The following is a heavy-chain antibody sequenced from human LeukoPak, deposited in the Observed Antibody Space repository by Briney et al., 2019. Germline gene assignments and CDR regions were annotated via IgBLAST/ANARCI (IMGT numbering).Heavy chain of an antibody. CDR2: ISAYNGNT. CDR3: ARYSSGWYHLDY. Sequence: ASVKVSCKASGYTFTSYGISWVRQAPGQGLEWMGWISAYNGNTNYAQKLQGRVTMTTDTSTSTDYMELRSLRSDDTAVYYCARYSSGWYHLDYWGQGTLVTVSS. D-gene: IGHD6-19*01. J-gene: IGHJ4*02. CDR1: GYTFTSYG. V-gene: IGHV1-18*01.